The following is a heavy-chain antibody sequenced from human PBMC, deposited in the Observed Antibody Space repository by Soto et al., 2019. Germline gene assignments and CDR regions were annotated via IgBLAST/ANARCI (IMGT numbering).Heavy chain of an antibody. CDR1: GGAFSIYA. J-gene: IGHJ4*02. Sequence: GVSVKVSCKASGGAFSIYAISWVRQAPGQGLEWMGGIIPIFGTANYAQKFQGRVTITADESTSTAYMELSSLRSEDTAVYYCVRGVGATLGPRPFDYWGQGTLVTVSS. CDR2: IIPIFGTA. D-gene: IGHD1-26*01. V-gene: IGHV1-69*13. CDR3: VRGVGATLGPRPFDY.